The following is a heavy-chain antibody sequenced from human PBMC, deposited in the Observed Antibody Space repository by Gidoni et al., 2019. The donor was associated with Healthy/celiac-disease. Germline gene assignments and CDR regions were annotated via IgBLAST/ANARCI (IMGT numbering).Heavy chain of an antibody. V-gene: IGHV3-30-3*01. CDR2: ISYDGSNK. D-gene: IGHD5-12*01. CDR1: GFPFSSYA. CDR3: ARGAYENYFDY. J-gene: IGHJ4*02. Sequence: QVQLVESGGGVVQPGRSLRLSCAASGFPFSSYAMHWVRQAPGKGLEWVAVISYDGSNKYYADAVKGRFTISRDNSKNTLYLQMNSLRAEDTAVYYCARGAYENYFDYWGQGTLVTVSS.